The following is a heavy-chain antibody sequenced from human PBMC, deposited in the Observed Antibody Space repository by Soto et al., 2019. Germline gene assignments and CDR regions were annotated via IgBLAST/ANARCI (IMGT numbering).Heavy chain of an antibody. Sequence: SVKVSCRASGGPFTSYAIIWVRQAPGQGLEWMGGIIPIFGTANYAQKFQGRVTITADESTSTAYMELSSLRSEDTAVYYCARDLPRHWFDPWGQGTLVTVSS. V-gene: IGHV1-69*01. J-gene: IGHJ5*02. CDR2: IIPIFGTA. CDR1: GGPFTSYA. CDR3: ARDLPRHWFDP.